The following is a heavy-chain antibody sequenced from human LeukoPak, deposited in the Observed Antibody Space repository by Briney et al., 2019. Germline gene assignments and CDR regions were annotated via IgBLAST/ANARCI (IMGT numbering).Heavy chain of an antibody. D-gene: IGHD5-18*01. Sequence: EASVKVSCKAYGYAFTGYYMHWVRQAPGQGLEWMGWINPNSGGTNYAQKFQGRVTMTRDTSISTAYMELRSLRSDDTAVYYCARNVDTAMVTLPGGWFDPWGQGTLVTVSS. J-gene: IGHJ5*02. V-gene: IGHV1-2*02. CDR1: GYAFTGYY. CDR3: ARNVDTAMVTLPGGWFDP. CDR2: INPNSGGT.